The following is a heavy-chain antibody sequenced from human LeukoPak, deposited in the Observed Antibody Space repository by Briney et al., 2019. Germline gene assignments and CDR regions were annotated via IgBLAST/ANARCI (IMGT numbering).Heavy chain of an antibody. CDR2: IRSKTHSYAT. J-gene: IGHJ4*02. CDR1: GFNFSASA. Sequence: GGSLRLSCAASGFNFSASAIHWVRQASGKGLGWVGRIRSKTHSYATTYAASLKGRFTISRDDPKNTTYLQMSSLKTDDTAVYYCTRRSIASTRTDDYWGQGTLVTVSS. CDR3: TRRSIASTRTDDY. D-gene: IGHD6-13*01. V-gene: IGHV3-73*01.